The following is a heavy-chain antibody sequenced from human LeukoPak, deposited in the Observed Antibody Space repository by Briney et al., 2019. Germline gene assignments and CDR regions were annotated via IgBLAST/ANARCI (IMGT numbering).Heavy chain of an antibody. V-gene: IGHV3-74*01. CDR3: ARDWTFDY. CDR2: INSDGSST. CDR1: GFTFSSYW. Sequence: GGSLRLSCAASGFTFSSYWMHWVRQAPEKGLVWVSRINSDGSSTSYADSVKGRFTISRDNAKNTLYLQMNSLRAEDTAVYYCARDWTFDYWGQGTLVTVSS. J-gene: IGHJ4*02. D-gene: IGHD3/OR15-3a*01.